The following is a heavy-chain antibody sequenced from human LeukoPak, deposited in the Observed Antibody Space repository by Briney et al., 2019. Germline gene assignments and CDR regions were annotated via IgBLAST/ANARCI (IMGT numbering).Heavy chain of an antibody. D-gene: IGHD1-26*01. CDR2: IRSKADSYAT. Sequence: GGSLRLSCAASGFTLSGSAIYWVRQASGKGLEWVGLIRSKADSYATAYAASVKGRFTISRDDSRNTAYLQMNSLKTEDTAVYYCTGVGATSDYWGQGTLVTVSS. CDR1: GFTLSGSA. V-gene: IGHV3-73*01. CDR3: TGVGATSDY. J-gene: IGHJ4*02.